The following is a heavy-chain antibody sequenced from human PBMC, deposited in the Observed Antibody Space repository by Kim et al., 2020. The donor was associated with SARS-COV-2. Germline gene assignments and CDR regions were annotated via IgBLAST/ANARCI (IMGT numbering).Heavy chain of an antibody. CDR1: GFTFSSYA. Sequence: GGSLRLSCAASGFTFSSYAMHWVRQAPGKGLEWVAVISYDGSNKYYADSVKGRFTISRDNSKNTLYLQMNSLRAEDTAVYYCARDNGLVRGVIHPLTRPGPFDYWGQGTLVTVSS. V-gene: IGHV3-30*04. D-gene: IGHD3-10*01. J-gene: IGHJ4*02. CDR2: ISYDGSNK. CDR3: ARDNGLVRGVIHPLTRPGPFDY.